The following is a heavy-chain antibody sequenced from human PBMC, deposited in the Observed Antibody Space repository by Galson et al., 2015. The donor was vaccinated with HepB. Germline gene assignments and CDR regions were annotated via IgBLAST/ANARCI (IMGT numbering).Heavy chain of an antibody. Sequence: SVKVSCKASGVTFSSYVVTWVRQAPGQGLEWMGGINPMVGTSIYAQKFQGRVTMTADESTRTAYMELSSLSSEDTAVYYCARCKDGYNLLDHWGQGTLVTVAS. D-gene: IGHD5-24*01. CDR1: GVTFSSYV. CDR2: INPMVGTS. CDR3: ARCKDGYNLLDH. V-gene: IGHV1-69*13. J-gene: IGHJ1*01.